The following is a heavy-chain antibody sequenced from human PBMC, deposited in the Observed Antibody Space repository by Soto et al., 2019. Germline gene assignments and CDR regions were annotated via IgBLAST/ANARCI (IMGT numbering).Heavy chain of an antibody. CDR3: ARVDTGVYYYYGMDV. CDR1: GGTFSSYT. CDR2: IIPILGIA. J-gene: IGHJ6*02. Sequence: QVQLVQSGAEVKKPGSSVKVSCKASGGTFSSYTISWVRQAPGQGLEWMGRIIPILGIANYAQKFQGRVTITADKSTSTAYMELSSLRSEYTAVYYCARVDTGVYYYYGMDVWGQGTTVTVSS. D-gene: IGHD5-18*01. V-gene: IGHV1-69*02.